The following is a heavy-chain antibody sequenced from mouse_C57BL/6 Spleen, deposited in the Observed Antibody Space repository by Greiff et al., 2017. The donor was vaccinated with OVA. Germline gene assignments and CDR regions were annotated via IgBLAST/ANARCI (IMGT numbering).Heavy chain of an antibody. J-gene: IGHJ4*01. CDR3: ARGGYYGCNLYAMDY. CDR2: IYPGGGYT. CDR1: GYTFTNYW. V-gene: IGHV1-63*01. Sequence: VQLQQSGAELVRPGTSVKMSCKASGYTFTNYWIGWAKQRPGHGLEWIGDIYPGGGYTNYNEKFKGKATLTADKSSSTAYMQFSSLTSEDSAIYYCARGGYYGCNLYAMDYWGQGTSVTVSS. D-gene: IGHD1-1*01.